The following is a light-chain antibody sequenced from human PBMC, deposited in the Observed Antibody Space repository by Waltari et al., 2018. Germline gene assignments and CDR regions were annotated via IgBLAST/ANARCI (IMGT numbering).Light chain of an antibody. J-gene: IGKJ2*01. V-gene: IGKV1-39*01. CDR2: AAS. Sequence: DIQMTQSPSSLSASVGDRVTITCRASQSISSYLNWYQQKPGKAPKLLIYAASSLQSWVQSRFSGSGSGTEFTLTISSLQPEDFATYHCQQSYSTPRTFGQGTKLEIK. CDR1: QSISSY. CDR3: QQSYSTPRT.